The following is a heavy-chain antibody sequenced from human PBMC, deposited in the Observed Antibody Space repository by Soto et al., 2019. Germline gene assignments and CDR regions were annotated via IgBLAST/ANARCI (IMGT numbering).Heavy chain of an antibody. D-gene: IGHD1-26*01. Sequence: VQLVESGGGVVQPGRSLRLSCAASGFNFSSHDIHWVRQAPGKGLEWVAVIWYDGSNKYYADSVKGRFTISRDNSKNTLYLQMNSLRAEDTALYYCARDGTGSLYDYWGQGTLVTVSS. V-gene: IGHV3-33*01. CDR2: IWYDGSNK. CDR3: ARDGTGSLYDY. CDR1: GFNFSSHD. J-gene: IGHJ4*02.